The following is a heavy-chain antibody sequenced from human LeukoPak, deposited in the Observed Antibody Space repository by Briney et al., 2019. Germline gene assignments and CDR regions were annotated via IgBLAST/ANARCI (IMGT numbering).Heavy chain of an antibody. Sequence: TGGSLRLSCAASGFTFSSYSMNWVRQAPGKGLEWVSSISSSSYIYYADSVKGRFTISRDNAKNSLYLQMNSLRAEDTAVYYCAREGGGDYGDYYLDYWGQGTLVTVSS. CDR3: AREGGGDYGDYYLDY. CDR1: GFTFSSYS. CDR2: ISSSSYI. D-gene: IGHD4-17*01. V-gene: IGHV3-21*01. J-gene: IGHJ4*02.